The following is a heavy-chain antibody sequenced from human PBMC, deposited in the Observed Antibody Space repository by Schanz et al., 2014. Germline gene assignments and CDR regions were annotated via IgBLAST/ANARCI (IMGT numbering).Heavy chain of an antibody. CDR2: INPTTGNP. CDR3: ARARYGLDV. J-gene: IGHJ6*02. CDR1: GYMYTSHF. Sequence: QVQLVQSGAELKNPGASVTVSCKASGYMYTSHFLHWVRQAPGQGLEWMGWINPTTGNPGYAQGFTGRFVFSFDTSVSTAYLQISGLKAEDTAVYYCARARYGLDVWGQGTTVTVSS. V-gene: IGHV7-4-1*02.